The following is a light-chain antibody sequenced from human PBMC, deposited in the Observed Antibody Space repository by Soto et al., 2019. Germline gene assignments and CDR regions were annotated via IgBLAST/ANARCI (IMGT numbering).Light chain of an antibody. V-gene: IGKV3-20*01. CDR1: QSVTSNY. CDR2: DAS. Sequence: ESVLTRSPGTLSLSPGERATLSCRASQSVTSNYLAWYQQKPGQAPRLLIYDASSRATGIPDRFSGRGSGTDFTLSISRLEPEDFAVYYCQQYGSSPRTFGQGTKVDI. CDR3: QQYGSSPRT. J-gene: IGKJ1*01.